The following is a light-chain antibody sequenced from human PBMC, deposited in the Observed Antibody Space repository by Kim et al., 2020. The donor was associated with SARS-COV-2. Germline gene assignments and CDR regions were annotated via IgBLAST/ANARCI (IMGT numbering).Light chain of an antibody. CDR1: SGHSSYI. J-gene: IGLJ3*02. CDR2: LEGSGSY. Sequence: SVKLTCTPSSGHSSYIIACHQQQPGKAPRYLMKLEGSGSYNKGSGVPDRFAGSSSGADRYLTIANHQSEDEADYYCETWDSNTRVFGGGTQLTVL. V-gene: IGLV4-60*03. CDR3: ETWDSNTRV.